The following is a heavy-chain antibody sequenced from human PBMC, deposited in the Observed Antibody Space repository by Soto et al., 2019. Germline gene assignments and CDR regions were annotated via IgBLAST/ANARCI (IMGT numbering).Heavy chain of an antibody. CDR2: INQDGSEK. V-gene: IGHV3-7*01. CDR1: GFTFSSYW. J-gene: IGHJ1*01. Sequence: EVQLVESGGGLVQPGGSLRLSCAVSGFTFSSYWMSWVRQTPGKGLEWVANINQDGSEKYYVDSVKGRFTISRDNAKNPLYLQMNSLRAEDTAVYYCARELIVGPAEYFQQWGQGTLVTVAS. D-gene: IGHD1-26*01. CDR3: ARELIVGPAEYFQQ.